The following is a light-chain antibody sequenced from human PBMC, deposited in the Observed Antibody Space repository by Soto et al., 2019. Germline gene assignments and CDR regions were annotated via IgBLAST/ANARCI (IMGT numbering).Light chain of an antibody. CDR3: QQYNSYSLT. CDR2: DAS. Sequence: DIQMTQSPSNLSASVGDRVTITCRASQSISSWLAWYQQKPGKAPKVLIYDASSLESGVPSRFSGSGSGTEFTLTISSLQPDDFATYYCQQYNSYSLTFGGGTKVEIK. V-gene: IGKV1-5*01. J-gene: IGKJ4*01. CDR1: QSISSW.